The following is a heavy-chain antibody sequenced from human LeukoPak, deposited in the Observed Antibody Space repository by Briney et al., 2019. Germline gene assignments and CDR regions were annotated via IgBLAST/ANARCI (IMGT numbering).Heavy chain of an antibody. CDR1: GFSFSRYG. Sequence: GGPLRLSCAAPGFSFSRYGMNWVRQAPGKGLEWVSFIQNDGTKKCYADFVEGRFTISRENSVNTLYLQMDSLRPEDTAVYYCAKDASAHGWFDPWGQGTLVTVSS. J-gene: IGHJ5*02. CDR2: IQNDGTKK. CDR3: AKDASAHGWFDP. V-gene: IGHV3-30*02.